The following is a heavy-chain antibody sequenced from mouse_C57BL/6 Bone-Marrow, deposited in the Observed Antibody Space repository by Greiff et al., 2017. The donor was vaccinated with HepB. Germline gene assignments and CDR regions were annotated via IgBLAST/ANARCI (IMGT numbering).Heavy chain of an antibody. V-gene: IGHV6-3*01. D-gene: IGHD2-4*01. CDR3: TTYDYPRQDY. CDR2: IRLKSDNYAT. CDR1: GFTFSNYW. J-gene: IGHJ4*01. Sequence: EVKLMESGGGLVQPGGSMKLSCVASGFTFSNYWMNWVRQSPEKGLEWVAQIRLKSDNYATHYAESVKGRFTISRDDSKSSVYLQMNNLRAEDTGIYYCTTYDYPRQDYWGQGTSVTVSS.